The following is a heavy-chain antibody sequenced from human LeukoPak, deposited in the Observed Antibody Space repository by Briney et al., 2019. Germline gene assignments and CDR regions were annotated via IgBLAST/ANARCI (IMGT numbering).Heavy chain of an antibody. V-gene: IGHV3-33*01. Sequence: GGSLRLSCAASGFTFSIYGMHWVRQAPGKGLEWVAVIWYDGSKTYHADSVTGRFTISRDNSKNTLYLQMNSLRAEDTAVYYCARGRSSSSSWCDYWGQGTLVSVSS. CDR2: IWYDGSKT. CDR3: ARGRSSSSSWCDY. J-gene: IGHJ4*02. D-gene: IGHD6-13*01. CDR1: GFTFSIYG.